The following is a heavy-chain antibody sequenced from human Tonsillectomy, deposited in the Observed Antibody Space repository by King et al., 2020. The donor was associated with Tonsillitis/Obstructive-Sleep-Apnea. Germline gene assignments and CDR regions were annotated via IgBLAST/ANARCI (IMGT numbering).Heavy chain of an antibody. Sequence: VQLVQSGAEVKKTGSSVKVSCKASGGTFSSYVISWVRQAPGQGLEWLGRVIPTLGIIRYAQKFQGRVTISADKSTTTAYMELSSLRSEDTAVYYCAREGTGRGSWGYNLFDSWGQGTLVTVSS. CDR3: AREGTGRGSWGYNLFDS. D-gene: IGHD3-10*01. CDR1: GGTFSSYV. CDR2: VIPTLGII. J-gene: IGHJ5*01. V-gene: IGHV1-69*04.